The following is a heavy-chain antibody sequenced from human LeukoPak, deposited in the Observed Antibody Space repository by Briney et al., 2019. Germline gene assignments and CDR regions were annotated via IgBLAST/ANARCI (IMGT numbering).Heavy chain of an antibody. Sequence: SETLSLTCAVSGYSISSGYYWGWIRQPPGKGLEWIGSIYHSGSTYYNPSLKSRVTISVDTSKNQFSLKLSSVTAADTAVYYCARAFVVVVPADNWFDPWGQGTLVTVSS. V-gene: IGHV4-38-2*01. CDR1: GYSISSGYY. CDR3: ARAFVVVVPADNWFDP. J-gene: IGHJ5*02. D-gene: IGHD2-2*01. CDR2: IYHSGST.